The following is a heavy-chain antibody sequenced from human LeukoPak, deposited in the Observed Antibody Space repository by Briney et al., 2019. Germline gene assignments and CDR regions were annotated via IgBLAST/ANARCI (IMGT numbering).Heavy chain of an antibody. D-gene: IGHD1-14*01. V-gene: IGHV3-53*01. CDR1: GFTVSSHY. CDR2: IYAGGST. Sequence: PGGSPRLSCAASGFTVSSHYMSWVRQAPGKGLEWVSTIYAGGSTYYPDSVRGRFTISRDNSKDTVYLQMNSLKAEDTAAYYCARVSAEIDAFDTWGQGTMVTVSS. CDR3: ARVSAEIDAFDT. J-gene: IGHJ3*02.